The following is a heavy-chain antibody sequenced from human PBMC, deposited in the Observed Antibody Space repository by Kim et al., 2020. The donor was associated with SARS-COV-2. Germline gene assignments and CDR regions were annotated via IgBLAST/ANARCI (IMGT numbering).Heavy chain of an antibody. J-gene: IGHJ6*02. CDR3: ASLMVRGRSYYYYGMDV. CDR2: INHSGST. CDR1: GGSFSGYY. Sequence: SETLSLTCAVYGGSFSGYYWSWIRQPPGKGLEWIGEINHSGSTNYNPSLKSRVTISVDTSKNQFSLKLSSVTAADTAVYYCASLMVRGRSYYYYGMDVWGQGTTVTVSS. D-gene: IGHD3-10*01. V-gene: IGHV4-34*01.